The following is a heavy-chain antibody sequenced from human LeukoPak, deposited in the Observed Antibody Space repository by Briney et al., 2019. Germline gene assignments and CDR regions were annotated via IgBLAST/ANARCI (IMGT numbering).Heavy chain of an antibody. D-gene: IGHD2/OR15-2a*01. V-gene: IGHV3-74*01. CDR2: ITSDGRTT. CDR1: GFTFSSYW. CDR3: ARGGSPIYDAFGI. J-gene: IGHJ3*02. Sequence: GGSLRLSCAASGFTFSSYWMHWVRQAPGMGLVWVSHITSDGRTTSYADSMKGRFTISRDNAKNTLYLQMNSLRAEDTAVYYCARGGSPIYDAFGIWGQGTKVTVSS.